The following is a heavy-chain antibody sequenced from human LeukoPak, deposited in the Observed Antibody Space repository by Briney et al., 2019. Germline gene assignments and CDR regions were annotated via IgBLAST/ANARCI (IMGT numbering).Heavy chain of an antibody. Sequence: GGSLRLSCAASGFTFSSYSMNWVRQAPGKGLVWVSRINSDGSSTSYADSVKGRFTISRDNAKNTLYLQMNSLRAEDTAVYYCARESSGWYVYNWFDPWGQGTLVTVSS. CDR1: GFTFSSYS. CDR2: INSDGSST. CDR3: ARESSGWYVYNWFDP. D-gene: IGHD6-19*01. V-gene: IGHV3-74*01. J-gene: IGHJ5*02.